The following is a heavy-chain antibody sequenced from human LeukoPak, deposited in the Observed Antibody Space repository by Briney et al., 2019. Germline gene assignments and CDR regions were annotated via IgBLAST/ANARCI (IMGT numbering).Heavy chain of an antibody. D-gene: IGHD1-14*01. CDR3: ARVSSLTTAEGPGKRSPYDY. V-gene: IGHV1-69*04. J-gene: IGHJ4*02. CDR2: IIPILGIA. CDR1: GGTFSSHA. Sequence: RAASVKVSCKASGGTFSSHAISWVRQAPGQGLEWMGRIIPILGIANYAQKFQGRVTITADKSTSTAYMELSSLRSEDTAVYYCARVSSLTTAEGPGKRSPYDYWGQGTLVTVSS.